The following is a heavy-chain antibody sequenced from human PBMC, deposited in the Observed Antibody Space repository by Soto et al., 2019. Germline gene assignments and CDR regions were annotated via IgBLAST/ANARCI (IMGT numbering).Heavy chain of an antibody. V-gene: IGHV1-69*12. D-gene: IGHD6-13*01. Sequence: QVQLVQSGAEVKKPGSSVKVSCKASGGTFSSYAISWVRQAPGQGLEWMGGIIPIFGTANYAQKFQGRVTIAADESTSTAYMELSSLRSDDTAVYYCASPAAGTGSYYYGMDGWGQGTTVTVSS. J-gene: IGHJ6*02. CDR3: ASPAAGTGSYYYGMDG. CDR2: IIPIFGTA. CDR1: GGTFSSYA.